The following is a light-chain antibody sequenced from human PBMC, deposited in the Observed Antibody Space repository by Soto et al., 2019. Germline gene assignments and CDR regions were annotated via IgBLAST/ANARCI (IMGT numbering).Light chain of an antibody. V-gene: IGLV4-69*01. CDR3: QTWGPGFYV. J-gene: IGLJ1*01. CDR1: SGHSSYA. Sequence: QPVLTQSTSASASLGASVKLTCTLSSGHSSYAIAWHQQQPEKGPRYLMNLNSDGSHTKGDGIPDRFSGSSSGAERYLTISSLQSEDEADYYCQTWGPGFYVFGTGTKVTVL. CDR2: LNSDGSH.